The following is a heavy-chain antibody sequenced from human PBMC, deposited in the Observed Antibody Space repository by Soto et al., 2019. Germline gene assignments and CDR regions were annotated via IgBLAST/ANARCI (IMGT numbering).Heavy chain of an antibody. CDR3: AKDALIRFTYDFDY. D-gene: IGHD3-16*01. V-gene: IGHV3-30*18. J-gene: IGHJ4*02. CDR1: GFTFSSYG. CDR2: ISYDGSNK. Sequence: QVQLVESGGGVVQPGRSLRLSCAASGFTFSSYGMHWVRQAPGKGLEWVAVISYDGSNKYYADSVKGRFTISRDNSKNTLYLQMNSLRAEDTAVYYCAKDALIRFTYDFDYWGQGTLVTVSA.